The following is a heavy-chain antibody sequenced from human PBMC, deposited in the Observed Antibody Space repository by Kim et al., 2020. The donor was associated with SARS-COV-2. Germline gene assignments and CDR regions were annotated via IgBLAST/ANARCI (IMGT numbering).Heavy chain of an antibody. J-gene: IGHJ3*01. CDR1: GCTFGRYA. CDR2: ISCDGDSI. CDR3: GKDSYREGLDV. Sequence: GGSLRLSCADSGCTFGRYAMHWVRQAPGKGLEWVSRISCDGDSIDYADSVKGRFTISRDNAKNTLYLQMNSLRAEDTAVYYCGKDSYREGLDVW. D-gene: IGHD1-26*01. V-gene: IGHV3-9*01.